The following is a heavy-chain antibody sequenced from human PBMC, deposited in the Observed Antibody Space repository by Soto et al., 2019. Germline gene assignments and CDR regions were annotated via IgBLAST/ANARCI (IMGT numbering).Heavy chain of an antibody. V-gene: IGHV4-39*02. Sequence: SETLSLTCTVSGGSISSSSYYWGWIRQPPGKGLEWIGSIYYSGSTYYNPSLKSRVTISVDTSKNQFSLKLSSVTAADTAVYYCAREPSFAYCGGDCYEEHYYYYYGMDVWGQGTTVTVSS. J-gene: IGHJ6*02. CDR3: AREPSFAYCGGDCYEEHYYYYYGMDV. CDR1: GGSISSSSYY. CDR2: IYYSGST. D-gene: IGHD2-21*02.